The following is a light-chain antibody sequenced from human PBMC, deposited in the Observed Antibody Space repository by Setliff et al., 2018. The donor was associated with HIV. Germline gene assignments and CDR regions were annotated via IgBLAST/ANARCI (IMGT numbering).Light chain of an antibody. Sequence: QSVLTQPASVSGSPGQSITISCTGTSSDVGGYNYVSWYQQHPGKAPKLIIYEVRNRPSGVSSRFSGSKSGNTASLTISGLQTEDEADYYCSSYAITNTLPFGTGTKVT. CDR1: SSDVGGYNY. J-gene: IGLJ1*01. V-gene: IGLV2-14*01. CDR2: EVR. CDR3: SSYAITNTLP.